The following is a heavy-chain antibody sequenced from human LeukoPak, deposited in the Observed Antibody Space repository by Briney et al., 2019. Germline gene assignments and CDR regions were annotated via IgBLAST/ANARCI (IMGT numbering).Heavy chain of an antibody. J-gene: IGHJ4*02. D-gene: IGHD6-19*01. CDR2: IYSGGST. V-gene: IGHV3-66*01. CDR3: ATVGVGSGWSYYFDY. Sequence: GGSLRLSCAASGFTVSSNYMSWVRQAPGKGLEWVSVIYSGGSTYYADSVKGRFTISRDNSKNTLYLQMNSLRAEDTAVYYCATVGVGSGWSYYFDYWGQGTLVTVSS. CDR1: GFTVSSNY.